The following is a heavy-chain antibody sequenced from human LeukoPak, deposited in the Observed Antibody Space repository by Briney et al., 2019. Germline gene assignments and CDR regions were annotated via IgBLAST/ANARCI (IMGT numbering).Heavy chain of an antibody. J-gene: IGHJ4*02. D-gene: IGHD4-17*01. V-gene: IGHV1-18*01. CDR3: ARDPTTVTPRILRY. CDR2: ISAYNGNT. Sequence: ASVKVSCKASGYTFTSYGISWVRQAPGQGLEWMGWISAYNGNTNYAQKLQGRVTMTTDTSTSTAYMELRSLRSDDTAVYYCARDPTTVTPRILRYWSQGTLVTVSS. CDR1: GYTFTSYG.